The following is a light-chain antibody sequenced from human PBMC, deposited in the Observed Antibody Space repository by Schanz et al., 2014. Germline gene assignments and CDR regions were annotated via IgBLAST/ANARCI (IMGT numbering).Light chain of an antibody. CDR1: QSVSNN. CDR3: QQYKSWPPTLT. J-gene: IGKJ1*01. CDR2: GAS. V-gene: IGKV3-15*01. Sequence: EIVLTQSPGTLSLSPGERATLSCRASQSVSNNYLAWYQQKPGQVPRLLIYGASTRATGIPARFSGSGSGTEFTLTISSLQSEDFAVYYCQQYKSWPPTLTFGQGTRVEIK.